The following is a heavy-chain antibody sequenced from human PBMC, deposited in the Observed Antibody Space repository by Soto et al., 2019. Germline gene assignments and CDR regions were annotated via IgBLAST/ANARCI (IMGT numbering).Heavy chain of an antibody. D-gene: IGHD5-12*01. V-gene: IGHV3-48*03. Sequence: GGSLRLSCAASRLTFIVYEMHWFRQAPGKGLECVSYISTSGSTVYYADSVKGRFTVSRDNTRNSLYLQMDSLRDEDTALYYCVRYCGTTLCNGVATRTFDYWGQGTLVTVSS. CDR2: ISTSGSTV. CDR1: RLTFIVYE. CDR3: VRYCGTTLCNGVATRTFDY. J-gene: IGHJ4*02.